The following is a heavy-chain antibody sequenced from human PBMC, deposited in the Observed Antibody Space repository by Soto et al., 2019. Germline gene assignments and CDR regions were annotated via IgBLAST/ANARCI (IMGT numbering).Heavy chain of an antibody. J-gene: IGHJ4*02. D-gene: IGHD5-18*01. CDR2: MFPADSDT. CDR3: ARLPDTAIQHDY. V-gene: IGHV5-51*01. Sequence: PGESLKISCKGSGYSFTNYWIGWVRQMPGKGLEWVGIMFPADSDTRYSPSFQGQVTISADTSITTAYLHWSSLKASDTAMYYCARLPDTAIQHDYWGQGTLVTGSS. CDR1: GYSFTNYW.